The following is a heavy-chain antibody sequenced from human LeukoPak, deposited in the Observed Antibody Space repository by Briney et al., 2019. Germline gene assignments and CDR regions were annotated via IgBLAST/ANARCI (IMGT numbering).Heavy chain of an antibody. J-gene: IGHJ4*02. Sequence: PGGSLRLSCAASGFTFISYSMSWARQAPGKGLEWVSSISANSYHIFYGDSVKGRFTISRDNAKNSLYLQMNNLRAEDTAVYYCVGPDSQFDCWGQGTLVTVSS. CDR1: GFTFISYS. V-gene: IGHV3-21*01. CDR2: ISANSYHI. D-gene: IGHD3-10*01. CDR3: VGPDSQFDC.